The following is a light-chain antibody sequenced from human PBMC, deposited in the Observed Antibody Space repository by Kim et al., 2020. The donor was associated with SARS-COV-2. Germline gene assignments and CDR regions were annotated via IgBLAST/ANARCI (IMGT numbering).Light chain of an antibody. V-gene: IGLV3-21*04. CDR2: YAS. CDR1: GSGSKG. J-gene: IGLJ2*01. Sequence: PERTARVSGGGNGSGSKGVNGYQQRSGQPPVLVIYYASDRPSGIPERFSGSNSGNPATLSISRVEAGDEADYYCQVCDSSSDHRVVFGGGTQLTVL. CDR3: QVCDSSSDHRVV.